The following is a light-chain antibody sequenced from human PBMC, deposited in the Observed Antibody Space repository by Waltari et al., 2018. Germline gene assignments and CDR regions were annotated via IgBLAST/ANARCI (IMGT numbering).Light chain of an antibody. Sequence: QSVLTQPPSVSGAPGHSVTISCTGSRSNIGAGYDVHWYQQLPGAAPKLLIYACFNRPSGVPDRFYGSKSGTSASLAINGLQAEDEAIYYCQSYDSSLSAVFGGGTKVTVL. V-gene: IGLV1-40*01. CDR2: ACF. J-gene: IGLJ3*02. CDR3: QSYDSSLSAV. CDR1: RSNIGAGYD.